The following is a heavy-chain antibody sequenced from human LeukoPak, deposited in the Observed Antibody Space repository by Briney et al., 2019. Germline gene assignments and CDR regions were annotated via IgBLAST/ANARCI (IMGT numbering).Heavy chain of an antibody. CDR3: ARDRGGTGDFDY. CDR1: GGTFSSYA. V-gene: IGHV1-69*13. D-gene: IGHD3-10*01. CDR2: IIPIFGTA. Sequence: SVKVSCKASGGTFSSYAISWVRQAPGQGLEWMGGIIPIFGTANYAQKFQGRVTITADESTSTAYMELSSLRSEDTAVYYCARDRGGTGDFDYWGQGTLVSVSS. J-gene: IGHJ4*02.